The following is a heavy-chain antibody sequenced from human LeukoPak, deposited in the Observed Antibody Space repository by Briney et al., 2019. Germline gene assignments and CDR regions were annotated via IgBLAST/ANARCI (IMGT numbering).Heavy chain of an antibody. Sequence: GATVTISCKVSGYTFTDYYIHWVQQAPGKGLEWMGLVDPEDGETIYAEKFQGRVTITADTSTDTAYMELSSLRSEDTAVYYCATGTAAVNYGMDIWGQGTTVTVSS. J-gene: IGHJ6*02. CDR1: GYTFTDYY. CDR2: VDPEDGET. CDR3: ATGTAAVNYGMDI. D-gene: IGHD6-13*01. V-gene: IGHV1-69-2*01.